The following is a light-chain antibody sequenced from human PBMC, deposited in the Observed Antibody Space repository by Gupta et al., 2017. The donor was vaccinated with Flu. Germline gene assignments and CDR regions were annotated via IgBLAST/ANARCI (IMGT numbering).Light chain of an antibody. CDR3: QQGSISPHT. CDR1: QNLESNK. J-gene: IGKJ2*01. CDR2: SAS. Sequence: GTLSLSPGERATVSCRASQNLESNKVAWYQQKPGQAPSPLMLSASSRATGVPDRFSGSGSGTDFTLTISRLEPEDFAVYFCQQGSISPHTFGQGTKLEI. V-gene: IGKV3-20*01.